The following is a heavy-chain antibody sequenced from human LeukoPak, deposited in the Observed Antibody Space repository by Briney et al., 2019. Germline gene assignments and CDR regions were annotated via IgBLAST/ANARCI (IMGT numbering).Heavy chain of an antibody. CDR2: IYYSGST. CDR3: ARDRRLRPYYFDY. J-gene: IGHJ4*02. CDR1: GGSISSGDYY. Sequence: SETLSLTCTVSGGSISSGDYYWSWIRQPPGKGLEWIGYIYYSGSTYYNPSLKSRVTISVDTSKNQFSLKLSSVTAADTAVYYCARDRRLRPYYFDYWGQGTLVTVSS. D-gene: IGHD6-25*01. V-gene: IGHV4-30-4*08.